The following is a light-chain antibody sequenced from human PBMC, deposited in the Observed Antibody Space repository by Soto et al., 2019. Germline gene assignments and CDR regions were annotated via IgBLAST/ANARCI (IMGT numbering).Light chain of an antibody. Sequence: DIQMTQFPSSLSASVGDRVTITCRASQGIRNDLGWYQQKPGKAPKRLIYAASSLQSGVPSRFSGSGSGTDFTLAISSLQPEDSATFYCQQHSTYPLTFGQGTKVEIK. J-gene: IGKJ1*01. CDR3: QQHSTYPLT. CDR1: QGIRND. V-gene: IGKV1-17*01. CDR2: AAS.